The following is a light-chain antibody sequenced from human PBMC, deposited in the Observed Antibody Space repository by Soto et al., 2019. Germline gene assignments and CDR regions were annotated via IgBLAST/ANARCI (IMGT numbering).Light chain of an antibody. J-gene: IGKJ1*01. CDR1: QSVSRD. V-gene: IGKV3-15*01. CDR3: QQYNDWPLT. CDR2: GAF. Sequence: DIVLTQSPATLSVSPGERATLSCRASQSVSRDLAWYQQKPGQAPSLLIYGAFTRATGIPARFSGTGSGTEFTLTISSLQSEDFALYYCQQYNDWPLTFGQGTKVDIK.